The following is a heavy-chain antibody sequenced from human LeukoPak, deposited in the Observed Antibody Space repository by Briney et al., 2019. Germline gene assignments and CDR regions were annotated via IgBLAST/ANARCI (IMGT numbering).Heavy chain of an antibody. CDR1: GYTFTSYY. V-gene: IGHV1-46*01. CDR3: AREFPEGAFGI. CDR2: INPSGGST. J-gene: IGHJ3*02. Sequence: GASVKVSCKASGYTFTSYYMHWVRQAPGQGLEWMGLINPSGGSTSYAQKFQGRVTMTRDMSTSTVYMELSSLRSEDTAVYYCAREFPEGAFGIWGQGTMVTVSS.